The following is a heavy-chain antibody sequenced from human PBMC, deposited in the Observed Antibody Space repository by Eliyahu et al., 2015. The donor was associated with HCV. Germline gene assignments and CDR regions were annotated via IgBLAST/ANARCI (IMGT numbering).Heavy chain of an antibody. CDR3: AKDFGMATNFFDH. CDR2: ISWTSGRL. D-gene: IGHD3-3*01. J-gene: IGHJ4*02. Sequence: EVLLEESGGGLVQPGKSLRLSCRGSGFTFDDYAMHWVRQAPGKGLEGVSSISWTSGRLTYADSVKGRFTISRDNAKNSLFLQMNSLRVEDTAFYYCAKDFGMATNFFDHWGQGTLVTVSS. V-gene: IGHV3-9*01. CDR1: GFTFDDYA.